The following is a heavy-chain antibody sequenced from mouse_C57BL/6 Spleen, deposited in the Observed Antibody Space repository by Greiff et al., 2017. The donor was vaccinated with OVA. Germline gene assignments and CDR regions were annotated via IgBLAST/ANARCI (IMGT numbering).Heavy chain of an antibody. CDR1: GYAFTNYL. J-gene: IGHJ2*01. CDR3: ARSRNY. CDR2: INPGSGGT. V-gene: IGHV1-54*01. Sequence: QVQLQQSGAELVRPGTSVKVSCKASGYAFTNYLIEWVKQRPGKGLEWIGVINPGSGGTNYNEKFKGKATLTADKSSSTAYMQRSSLTSEDSAVYFCARSRNYWGQGTTLTVAS.